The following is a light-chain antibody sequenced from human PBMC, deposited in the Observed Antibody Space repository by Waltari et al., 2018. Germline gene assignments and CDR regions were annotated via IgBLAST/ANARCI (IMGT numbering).Light chain of an antibody. Sequence: QSALTQPASVSGSPGQSVTIFCAGTSNDFGGYNSVSWYPEHPGQAPRVIIYDVSDRPSGVSDRFSGSKSGNTASLTISGLQAEDEADYYCSSQSSNDVVLFGGGTKLTVL. CDR2: DVS. CDR1: SNDFGGYNS. J-gene: IGLJ2*01. CDR3: SSQSSNDVVL. V-gene: IGLV2-14*01.